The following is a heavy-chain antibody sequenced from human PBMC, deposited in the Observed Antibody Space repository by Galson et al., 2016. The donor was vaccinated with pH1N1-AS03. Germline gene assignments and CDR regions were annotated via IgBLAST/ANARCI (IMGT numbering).Heavy chain of an antibody. CDR1: GFMFNEYA. V-gene: IGHV3-49*03. D-gene: IGHD2-8*01. CDR3: ARGRGGHCIKGVSGGRFDL. Sequence: CAASGFMFNEYAMSWFRQAPGKGLEWVSFIRSRGYGGTTEYAASVKGRFAISRNDSKDVAYLQMDSLKIEDTGVYYGARGRGGHCIKGVSGGRFDLWGHGSLVTVSS. J-gene: IGHJ5*02. CDR2: IRSRGYGGTT.